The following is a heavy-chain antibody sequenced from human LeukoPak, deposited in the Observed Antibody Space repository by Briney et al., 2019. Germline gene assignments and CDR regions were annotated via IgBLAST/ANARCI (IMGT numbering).Heavy chain of an antibody. CDR2: INHSGST. Sequence: ASETLSLTCAVYGGSFSGYYWSWIRQPPGKGLEWIGEINHSGSTNYNPSLKSRVTISVDTSKNQFSLKLSSVTAADTAVYYCARGHSLYSGRSMRRGDWFDPWGQGTLVTVSS. D-gene: IGHD2/OR15-2a*01. V-gene: IGHV4-34*01. CDR1: GGSFSGYY. J-gene: IGHJ5*02. CDR3: ARGHSLYSGRSMRRGDWFDP.